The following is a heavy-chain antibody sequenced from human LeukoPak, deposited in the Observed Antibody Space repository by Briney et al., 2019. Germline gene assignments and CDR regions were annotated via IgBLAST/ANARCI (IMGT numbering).Heavy chain of an antibody. Sequence: PGGSLRLSCAASGFTFSGYAMHWVRQAPGKGLEWVAVISYDGSNKYYADSVKGRFTIPRDNSKNTLYLQMSSLRAEDTAVYYCASGGDYDDAFDIWGQGTMVTVSS. V-gene: IGHV3-30-3*01. CDR3: ASGGDYDDAFDI. J-gene: IGHJ3*02. D-gene: IGHD2-21*02. CDR2: ISYDGSNK. CDR1: GFTFSGYA.